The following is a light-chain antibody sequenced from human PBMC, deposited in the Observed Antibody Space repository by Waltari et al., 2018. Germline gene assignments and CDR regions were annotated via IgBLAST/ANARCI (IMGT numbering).Light chain of an antibody. V-gene: IGKV3-20*01. Sequence: EIVLTQSPGTLSLSPGERATLSCRASQSVSRNYLNWYQQKGGQAPRLLIHGASIRATGIPYRFSGSGSGTDFTLTISRLEPEDFAVYYCQQYDGEVLTFGGGTKVEI. CDR3: QQYDGEVLT. CDR1: QSVSRNY. CDR2: GAS. J-gene: IGKJ4*01.